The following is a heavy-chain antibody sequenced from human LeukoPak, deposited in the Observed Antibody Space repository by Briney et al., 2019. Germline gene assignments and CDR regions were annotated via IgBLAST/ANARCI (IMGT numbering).Heavy chain of an antibody. Sequence: GGSLRLSCAASGFTFSSYSMNWVRQAPGKGLVWVSRINSDGSSTSYADSVKGRFTISRDNAKNTLYLQMNSLRAEDTAVYYCATLISGWSLYWGQGTLVTVSS. CDR1: GFTFSSYS. V-gene: IGHV3-74*01. CDR3: ATLISGWSLY. D-gene: IGHD6-19*01. CDR2: INSDGSST. J-gene: IGHJ4*02.